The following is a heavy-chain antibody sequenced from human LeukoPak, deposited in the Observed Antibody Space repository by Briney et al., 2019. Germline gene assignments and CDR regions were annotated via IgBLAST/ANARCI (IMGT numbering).Heavy chain of an antibody. CDR2: INHSGST. CDR3: ARGSIDYYFDY. J-gene: IGHJ4*02. CDR1: GVSFSGYY. Sequence: PSETLSLTCAVYGVSFSGYYWSWIRQPPGKGLEWIGEINHSGSTNYNPSLKSRVSISVDTSKNQFSLKLSSVTAADTAVYYCARGSIDYYFDYWGQGTLVTVSS. V-gene: IGHV4-34*01.